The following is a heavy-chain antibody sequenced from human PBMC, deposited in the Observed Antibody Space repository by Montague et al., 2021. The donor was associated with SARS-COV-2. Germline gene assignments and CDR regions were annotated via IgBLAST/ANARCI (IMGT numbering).Heavy chain of an antibody. CDR2: IYSGGST. CDR3: ARGLSSGSYLGWFDP. V-gene: IGHV3-53*01. Sequence: SLRLSCAASGFTVSSNYMSWVRQAPGKGLEWVSVIYSGGSTYYADSVKGRFTISRDNSKNTLYLQMNSLRAEDTAVYYCARGLSSGSYLGWFDPWGQGTLVTVSS. J-gene: IGHJ5*02. D-gene: IGHD3-10*01. CDR1: GFTVSSNY.